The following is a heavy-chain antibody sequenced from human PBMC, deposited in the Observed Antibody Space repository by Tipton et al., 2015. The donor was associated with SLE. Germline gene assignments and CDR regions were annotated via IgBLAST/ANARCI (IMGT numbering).Heavy chain of an antibody. V-gene: IGHV4-30-2*01. J-gene: IGHJ4*02. D-gene: IGHD4-11*01. CDR2: IQHSGFT. Sequence: TLSLTCAVSGGSISSGDYSWSWIRQPPGKGLEWLGYIQHSGFTYNSPPLRSRVTISIDRSKNQFSLRLSSVTAADTAIYYCARGPMTTVTTGFDYWGQGALVTVSS. CDR1: GGSISSGDYS. CDR3: ARGPMTTVTTGFDY.